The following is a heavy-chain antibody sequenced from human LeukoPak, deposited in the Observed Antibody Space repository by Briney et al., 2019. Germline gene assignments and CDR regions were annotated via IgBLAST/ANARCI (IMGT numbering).Heavy chain of an antibody. D-gene: IGHD5-12*01. CDR3: VSQQVAPP. CDR2: IKEDGSIE. Sequence: GGSLRLSCVASGFTFSHYWMSWVRHAPGKGLEWVANIKEDGSIEDYVDSVKGRFTVSRDNAKNSLYLEMNSLRVEDKAVYYCVSQQVAPPWGQGTLVIVSS. V-gene: IGHV3-7*01. CDR1: GFTFSHYW. J-gene: IGHJ5*02.